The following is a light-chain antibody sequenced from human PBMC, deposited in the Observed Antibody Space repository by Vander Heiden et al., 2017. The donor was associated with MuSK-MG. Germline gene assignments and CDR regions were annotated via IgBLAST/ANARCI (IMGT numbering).Light chain of an antibody. CDR2: RAS. V-gene: IGKV3-20*01. CDR3: QQDGTSYT. J-gene: IGKJ2*01. CDR1: QRVDTS. Sequence: EIVLTQSPGTLSLSPGERATLSCRATQRVDTSLAWYQQKPGQAPRLLIYRASNRATGIPDRFSGGGSGTDFTLTSSRLEPEDFAVYYWQQDGTSYTFGQGTKLEIK.